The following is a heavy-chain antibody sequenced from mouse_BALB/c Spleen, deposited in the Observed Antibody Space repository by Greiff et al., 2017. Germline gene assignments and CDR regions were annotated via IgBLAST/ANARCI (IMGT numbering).Heavy chain of an antibody. CDR2: INSNGGST. J-gene: IGHJ4*01. Sequence: EVKLMESGGGLVQPGGSLKLSCAASGFTFSSYGMSWVRQTPDKRLELVATINSNGGSTYYPDSVKGRFTISRDNAKNTLYLQMSSLKSEDTAMYYCARAGAKLAMDYWGQGTSVTVSS. CDR1: GFTFSSYG. D-gene: IGHD1-1*01. CDR3: ARAGAKLAMDY. V-gene: IGHV5-6-3*01.